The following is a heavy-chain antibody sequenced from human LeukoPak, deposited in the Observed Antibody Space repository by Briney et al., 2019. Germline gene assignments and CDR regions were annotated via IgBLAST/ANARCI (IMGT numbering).Heavy chain of an antibody. D-gene: IGHD3-10*01. CDR2: ISSNGGST. CDR3: ARVGGSGSYSLNY. V-gene: IGHV3-64*01. Sequence: GGSLRLSCAASGFTFSSYATHWVRQAPGKGLEYVSAISSNGGSTYYANSVKGRFTISRDNSKNTLYLQMGSLRAEDMAVYYCARVGGSGSYSLNYWGQGTLVTVSS. J-gene: IGHJ4*02. CDR1: GFTFSSYA.